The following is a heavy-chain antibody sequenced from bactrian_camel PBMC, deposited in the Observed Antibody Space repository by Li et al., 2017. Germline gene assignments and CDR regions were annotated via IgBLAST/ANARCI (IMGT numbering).Heavy chain of an antibody. CDR2: VDTDGST. CDR1: DYRSDNYC. CDR3: ATGPYGLGVLMYNHDLAT. J-gene: IGHJ4*01. Sequence: HVQLVESGEGLVQPGGSLRLSCTASDYRSDNYCMAWFRQAPGKKREGVAAVDTDGSTQYADSVKGRFTVSRNNTNTLHLQLNNLKPEDSAMYYCATGPYGLGVLMYNHDLATWGQGTQVTVS. D-gene: IGHD3*01. V-gene: IGHV3S6*01.